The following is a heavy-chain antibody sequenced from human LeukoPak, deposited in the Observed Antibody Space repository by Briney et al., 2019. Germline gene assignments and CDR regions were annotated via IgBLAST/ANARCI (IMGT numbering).Heavy chain of an antibody. CDR2: ISGSGGST. J-gene: IGHJ4*02. CDR1: GFTFSSYA. D-gene: IGHD2-15*01. Sequence: GGSLRLSCAASGFTFSSYAMSWGRQAPGKGLEWVSAISGSGGSTYYADSVKGRFTVSRDNSKNTLYLQMNSLRAEDTAVYHCAKDLRTGLVVVGFDYWGQGTLVTVPS. V-gene: IGHV3-23*01. CDR3: AKDLRTGLVVVGFDY.